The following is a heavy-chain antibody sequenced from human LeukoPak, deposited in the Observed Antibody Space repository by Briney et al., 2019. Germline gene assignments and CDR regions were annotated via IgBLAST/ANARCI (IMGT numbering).Heavy chain of an antibody. CDR2: ISSSSSYI. CDR3: AREVYYGSGSYAFDY. D-gene: IGHD3-10*01. V-gene: IGHV3-21*01. CDR1: GFTFSSYS. Sequence: GGSLRLSCAASGFTFSSYSMNWVRQAPGKGLEWVSSISSSSSYIYYADSAKGRFTISRDNAKNSLYLQMNSLRAEDTAVYYCAREVYYGSGSYAFDYWGQGTLVTVSS. J-gene: IGHJ4*02.